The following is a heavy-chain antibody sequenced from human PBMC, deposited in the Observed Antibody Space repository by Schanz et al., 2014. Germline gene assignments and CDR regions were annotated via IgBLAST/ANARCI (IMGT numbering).Heavy chain of an antibody. CDR2: ISNDGSIK. D-gene: IGHD1-1*01. J-gene: IGHJ4*02. Sequence: QVQLLQFGGGVVQPGRSLRLSCAASGFTFSSYAMHWVRQAPGKGLEWVALISNDGSIKYYADSVEGRFTISRDNSRNTLYLQMNSLRTEDTAVYYCARAHGNNWYGKGLDYWGQGTLVTVSS. CDR3: ARAHGNNWYGKGLDY. CDR1: GFTFSSYA. V-gene: IGHV3-30-3*01.